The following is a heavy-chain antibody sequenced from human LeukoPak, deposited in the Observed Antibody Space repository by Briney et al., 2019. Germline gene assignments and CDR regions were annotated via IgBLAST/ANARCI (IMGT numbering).Heavy chain of an antibody. CDR1: GFTLSSYW. J-gene: IGHJ4*02. V-gene: IGHV3-7*01. CDR2: IKQDGSEK. CDR3: ARARGGGYDSSGYYSYYFDY. D-gene: IGHD3-22*01. Sequence: GGSLRPSCAASGFTLSSYWMSWVRQAPGKGLEWVANIKQDGSEKYYVDSVKGRFTISRDNAKNSLYLQMNSLRAEDTAVYYCARARGGGYDSSGYYSYYFDYWGQGTLVTVSS.